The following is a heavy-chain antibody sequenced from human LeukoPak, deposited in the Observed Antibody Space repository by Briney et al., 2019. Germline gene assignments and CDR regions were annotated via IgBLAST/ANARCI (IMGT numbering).Heavy chain of an antibody. D-gene: IGHD2/OR15-2a*01. CDR2: INPDGSQI. Sequence: TGGSLRLSCAASGFTFSSYAMTWVRQAPGKGLEWVASINPDGSQILYVDSVRGRFTISRDNTKSSLYLQMNSLGAEDTALYYCAKLLGTSTTYDSWGQGARVTVSS. V-gene: IGHV3-7*01. CDR1: GFTFSSYA. CDR3: AKLLGTSTTYDS. J-gene: IGHJ5*01.